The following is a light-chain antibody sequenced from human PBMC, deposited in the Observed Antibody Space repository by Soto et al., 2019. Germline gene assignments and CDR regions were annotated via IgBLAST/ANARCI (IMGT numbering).Light chain of an antibody. CDR2: GAS. CDR3: QQYGPSPS. CDR1: QSVSNNY. Sequence: IVLTQSPGTLSLSPGERATLSCRASQSVSNNYLAWYQQKPGQAPGLLIFGASTRATGIPDRFSGSGSGTDFTLPISRLEPEDFAVYYCQQYGPSPSFGPGTKVDI. V-gene: IGKV3-20*01. J-gene: IGKJ3*01.